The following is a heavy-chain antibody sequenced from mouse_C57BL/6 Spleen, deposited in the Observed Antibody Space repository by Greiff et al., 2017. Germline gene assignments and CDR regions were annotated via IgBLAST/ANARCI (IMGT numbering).Heavy chain of an antibody. V-gene: IGHV5-4*01. D-gene: IGHD1-1*01. Sequence: EVMLVESGGGLVKPGGSLKLSCAASGFTFSSYAMSWVRQTPEKRLEWVATISDGGSYTYYPDNVKGRFTISRDNAKNNLYLQMSHLKSEDTAMYYCARDRDYGSSYSYWYFDVWGTGTTVTVSS. CDR2: ISDGGSYT. CDR1: GFTFSSYA. J-gene: IGHJ1*03. CDR3: ARDRDYGSSYSYWYFDV.